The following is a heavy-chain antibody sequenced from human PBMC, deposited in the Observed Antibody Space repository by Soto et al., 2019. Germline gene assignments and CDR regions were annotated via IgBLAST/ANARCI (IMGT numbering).Heavy chain of an antibody. D-gene: IGHD2-2*01. CDR1: GFTFSIYA. Sequence: GGSLRLSCAASGFTFSIYAMHLVRQSPGEGLEWVAFISYDGSNKYYADSVKGRFTISRDNSKNTLYLQMNSLRAEDTAVYYSAGDIVVVPAGLGYDYGMDVWGQGTPVTVSS. CDR3: AGDIVVVPAGLGYDYGMDV. J-gene: IGHJ6*02. V-gene: IGHV3-30-3*01. CDR2: ISYDGSNK.